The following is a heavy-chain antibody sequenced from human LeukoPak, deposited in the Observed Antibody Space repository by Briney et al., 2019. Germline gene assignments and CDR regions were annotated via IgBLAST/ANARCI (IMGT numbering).Heavy chain of an antibody. CDR1: GFTFSSYV. J-gene: IGHJ3*02. V-gene: IGHV3-30*04. CDR2: ISYDGSNK. D-gene: IGHD1-14*01. CDR3: ARESEEAFDI. Sequence: PGGSLRLSCAASGFTFSSYVMHWVRQAPGKGLEWVAVISYDGSNKYYADSVKGRFTISRDNSKNTLYLQMNSLRAEDTAVYYCARESEEAFDIWGQGTMVTVSS.